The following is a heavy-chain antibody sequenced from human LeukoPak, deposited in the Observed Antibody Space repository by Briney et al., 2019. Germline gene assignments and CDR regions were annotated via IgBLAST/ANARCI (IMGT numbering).Heavy chain of an antibody. Sequence: SETLSLTCAVYGGSFSGYYWSWIRQPPGKGLEWIGEINHSGSTNYNPSLKSRVTISVDTSKNQFSLKLSSVTAADTAVYYCARGRITIFGVVIFYRGPFDYWGQGTLVTVSS. V-gene: IGHV4-34*01. D-gene: IGHD3-3*01. CDR1: GGSFSGYY. CDR2: INHSGST. J-gene: IGHJ4*02. CDR3: ARGRITIFGVVIFYRGPFDY.